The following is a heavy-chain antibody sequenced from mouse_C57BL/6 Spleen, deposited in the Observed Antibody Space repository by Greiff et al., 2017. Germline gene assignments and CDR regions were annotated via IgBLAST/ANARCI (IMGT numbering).Heavy chain of an antibody. J-gene: IGHJ2*01. CDR1: GYTFTSYW. Sequence: QVQLKQPGAELVKPGASVKLSCKASGYTFTSYWMHWVKQRPGQGLEWIGMIHPNSGSTNYNEKFKSKATLTVDKSSSTAYMQLSSLTSEDSAVYYCARSLITTVVASPFDYWGQGTTLTVSS. CDR3: ARSLITTVVASPFDY. D-gene: IGHD1-1*01. V-gene: IGHV1-64*01. CDR2: IHPNSGST.